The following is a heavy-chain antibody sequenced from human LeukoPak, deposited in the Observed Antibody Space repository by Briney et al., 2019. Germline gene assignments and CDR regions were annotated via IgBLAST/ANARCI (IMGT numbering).Heavy chain of an antibody. D-gene: IGHD3-22*01. CDR3: AKEVGYDSSGYDDY. CDR2: ISGSGGST. V-gene: IGHV3-23*01. Sequence: TGGSLRLSCAASGFTFSSYAMSWVRQAPGKGLEWVSAISGSGGSTYYADSVKGRFTTSRDNSKNTLYLQMNSLGAEDTAVYYCAKEVGYDSSGYDDYWGQGTLVTVSS. CDR1: GFTFSSYA. J-gene: IGHJ4*02.